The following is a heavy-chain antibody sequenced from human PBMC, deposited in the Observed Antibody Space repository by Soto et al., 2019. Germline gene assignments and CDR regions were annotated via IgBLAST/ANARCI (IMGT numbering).Heavy chain of an antibody. J-gene: IGHJ3*02. CDR3: AKGATTSCFSPFDM. Sequence: EVQLVESGGGLVQPGRSLRLSCAASAFTFHDYAMHWVRQVPGKGLEWVSGISWDSGNIVYADSVKGRFTIFRDNAKNSLYLQMNSLRTEDTAVYFCAKGATTSCFSPFDMWGPGTMVTVSS. CDR1: AFTFHDYA. D-gene: IGHD2-2*01. CDR2: ISWDSGNI. V-gene: IGHV3-9*01.